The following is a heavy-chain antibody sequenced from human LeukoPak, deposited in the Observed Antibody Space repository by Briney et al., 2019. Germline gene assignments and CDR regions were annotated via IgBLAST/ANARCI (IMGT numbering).Heavy chain of an antibody. CDR2: VSSSGSST. CDR1: GFTLSSYA. CDR3: AKVDCSSTTCYTVDY. J-gene: IGHJ4*02. V-gene: IGHV3-23*01. D-gene: IGHD2-2*02. Sequence: SGGSLRLSCAASGFTLSSYAMSWVRQAPGKGLEWLSTVSSSGSSTYYAGSVKGRFTISRDNSKNTLYLQMNSLRADDTAVYYCAKVDCSSTTCYTVDYWGQGTLVTVSS.